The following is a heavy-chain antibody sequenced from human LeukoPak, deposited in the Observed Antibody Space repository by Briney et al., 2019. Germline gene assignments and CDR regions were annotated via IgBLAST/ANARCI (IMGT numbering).Heavy chain of an antibody. CDR2: IIPIFGTA. D-gene: IGHD2-2*01. J-gene: IGHJ3*02. CDR3: ATGRSIFDAFDI. CDR1: GGTFSSYA. V-gene: IGHV1-69*13. Sequence: ASVKVSCKASGGTFSSYAISWVRQAPGQGLEWMGGIIPIFGTANYAQKFQGRVTITADESTSTAYMELSSLRSEDTAVYYCATGRSIFDAFDIWGQGTMVTVSS.